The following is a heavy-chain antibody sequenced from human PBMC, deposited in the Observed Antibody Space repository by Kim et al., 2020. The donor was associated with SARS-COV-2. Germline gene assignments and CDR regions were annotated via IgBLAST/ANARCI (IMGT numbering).Heavy chain of an antibody. Sequence: ASVKVSCKASGYTFTSYYVHWVRQAPGQGLEWMGIINPSDSSTSYAQKFQGRVNMTRDTSTSTAYMEMSSLRSEDTAVYYCASGFCTGGSCSPLNYWGQG. CDR2: INPSDSST. J-gene: IGHJ4*02. V-gene: IGHV1-46*01. CDR3: ASGFCTGGSCSPLNY. D-gene: IGHD2-15*01. CDR1: GYTFTSYY.